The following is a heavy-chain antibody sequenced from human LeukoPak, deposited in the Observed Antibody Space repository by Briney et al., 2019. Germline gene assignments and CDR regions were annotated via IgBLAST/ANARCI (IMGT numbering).Heavy chain of an antibody. J-gene: IGHJ6*03. V-gene: IGHV3-7*01. Sequence: GGSLRLSCVASGFTVSSNYMSWVRQAPGKGLEWVANIKQDGSEKYYVDSVKGRFTISRDNAKNSLYLQMNSLRAEDTAVYYCARESSKYYYYMDVWGKGTTVTVSS. CDR2: IKQDGSEK. CDR1: GFTVSSNY. CDR3: ARESSKYYYYMDV.